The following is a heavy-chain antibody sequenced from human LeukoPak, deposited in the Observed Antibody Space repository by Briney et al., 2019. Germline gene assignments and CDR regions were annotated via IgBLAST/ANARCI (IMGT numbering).Heavy chain of an antibody. CDR1: GGTFSSYA. D-gene: IGHD3-3*01. V-gene: IGHV1-69*13. Sequence: ASVKVSCKASGGTFSSYAISWVRQAPGQGLEWMGGIIPIFGTANYAQKFQGRVTITADESTSTAYMELSSLRSEDTAVYYCARAKLREWLLSLYYFDYWGQGTLVTVSS. CDR3: ARAKLREWLLSLYYFDY. CDR2: IIPIFGTA. J-gene: IGHJ4*02.